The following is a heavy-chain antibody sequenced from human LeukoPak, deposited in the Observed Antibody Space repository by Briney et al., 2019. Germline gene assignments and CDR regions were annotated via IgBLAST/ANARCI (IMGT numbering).Heavy chain of an antibody. CDR1: GGSISSSNW. V-gene: IGHV4-4*02. CDR3: AGRREVVTGAFDI. CDR2: IYHSGST. D-gene: IGHD4-23*01. Sequence: PSGTLSLTCAVSGGSISSSNWWSWVRQPPGKGLEWIGEIYHSGSTNYNPSLKSRVTISVDKSKNQFSLKLSSVTAADTAVYYCAGRREVVTGAFDIWGQGTMVTVSS. J-gene: IGHJ3*02.